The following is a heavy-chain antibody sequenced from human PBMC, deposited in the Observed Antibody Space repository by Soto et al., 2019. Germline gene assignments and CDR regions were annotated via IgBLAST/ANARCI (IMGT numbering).Heavy chain of an antibody. CDR3: ARDRVKWEYQLPDHFDY. V-gene: IGHV3-48*01. Sequence: GESLKISCAASGFTFSSYSMNWVRQAPGKGLEWVSYISSSSSTIYYADSVKGRFTISRDNAKNSLYLQMNSLRAEDTAVYYCARDRVKWEYQLPDHFDYWGQGTLVTVSS. CDR2: ISSSSSTI. J-gene: IGHJ4*02. D-gene: IGHD2-2*01. CDR1: GFTFSSYS.